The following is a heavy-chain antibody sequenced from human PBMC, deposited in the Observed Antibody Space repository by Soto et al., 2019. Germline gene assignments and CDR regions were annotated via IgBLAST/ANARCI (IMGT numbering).Heavy chain of an antibody. D-gene: IGHD2-15*01. CDR3: AKERDIVVVVAPLDY. Sequence: QVQLVESRGGVVQPGRSLRLSCAASGFTFSSYGMHWVRQAPGKGLEWVAVISYDGSNKYYADSVKGRFTISRDNSKNTLYLQMNSLRAEDTAVYYCAKERDIVVVVAPLDYWGQGTLVTVSS. CDR2: ISYDGSNK. CDR1: GFTFSSYG. J-gene: IGHJ4*02. V-gene: IGHV3-30*18.